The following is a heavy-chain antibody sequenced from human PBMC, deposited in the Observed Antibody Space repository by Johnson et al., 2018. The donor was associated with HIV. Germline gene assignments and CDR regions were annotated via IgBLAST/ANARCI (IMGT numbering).Heavy chain of an antibody. CDR2: IGGGGGST. CDR1: GFSFSSYV. J-gene: IGHJ3*02. V-gene: IGHV3-23*04. D-gene: IGHD2-21*01. CDR3: ARSRGLWGVQDGFDI. Sequence: VQLVESGGGLVQPGGSLRLSCAASGFSFSSYVMGWVRQAPGKGLEWVSTIGGGGGSTYFADPVKGRFTISRDNSKSTLYVQMNSLRVEDTAVYYCARSRGLWGVQDGFDIWGQGTMVTVSS.